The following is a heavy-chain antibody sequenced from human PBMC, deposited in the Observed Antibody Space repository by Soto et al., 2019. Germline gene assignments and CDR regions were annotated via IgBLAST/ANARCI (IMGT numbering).Heavy chain of an antibody. V-gene: IGHV4-34*01. D-gene: IGHD6-13*01. Sequence: PSETLSLTCAVYGGSFSGYYWSWIRQPPGKGLEWIGEINHSGSTNYNPSLKSRVTISVDTSKNQFSLKLSSVTAADTAVYYCARYSSSWVYYYYGMDVWGQGTTVTVSS. J-gene: IGHJ6*02. CDR2: INHSGST. CDR1: GGSFSGYY. CDR3: ARYSSSWVYYYYGMDV.